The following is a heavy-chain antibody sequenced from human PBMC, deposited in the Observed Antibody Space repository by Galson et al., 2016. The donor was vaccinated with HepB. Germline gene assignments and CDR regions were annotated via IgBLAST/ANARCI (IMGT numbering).Heavy chain of an antibody. Sequence: SGAEVKKPGESLTISCQASGYSFASDWISWVRQMPGKGLEWMGRIDPSDSYIEYNPSFQGHVTISADKSITTAYLQWPSLKASDTAMYYCARHQGVHDFWGQGTQVTVSS. J-gene: IGHJ4*02. CDR3: ARHQGVHDF. CDR2: IDPSDSYI. CDR1: GYSFASDW. D-gene: IGHD3-10*01. V-gene: IGHV5-10-1*01.